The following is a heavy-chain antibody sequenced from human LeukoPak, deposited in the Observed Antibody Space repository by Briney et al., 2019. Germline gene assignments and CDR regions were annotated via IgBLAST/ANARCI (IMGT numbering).Heavy chain of an antibody. CDR1: GDSFSTYY. D-gene: IGHD6-13*01. J-gene: IGHJ4*02. Sequence: SETLSLTCTVSGDSFSTYYWSWIRQPPGKGLEWIGFIHYSGSTSYNPSLRCRVTISVETSKSQFCLKLRSVTSADTAVYYCARTGGIAPTWGQGTLVTVSS. CDR2: IHYSGST. CDR3: ARTGGIAPT. V-gene: IGHV4-59*01.